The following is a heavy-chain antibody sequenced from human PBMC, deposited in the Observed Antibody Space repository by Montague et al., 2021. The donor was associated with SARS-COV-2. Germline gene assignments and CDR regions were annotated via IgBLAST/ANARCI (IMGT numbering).Heavy chain of an antibody. J-gene: IGHJ4*02. V-gene: IGHV4-4*07. D-gene: IGHD6-13*01. CDR1: GDSISYFY. CDR2: VSASRST. Sequence: SETLSLTCTVSGDSISYFYWNWIRQPAGKGLEWIGRVSASRSTNYNPTLNSRVTMSVDPSKKQFSLRLSPVTAADTAAYYCARDGVAAPGTFDYWGQGTLVTVSS. CDR3: ARDGVAAPGTFDY.